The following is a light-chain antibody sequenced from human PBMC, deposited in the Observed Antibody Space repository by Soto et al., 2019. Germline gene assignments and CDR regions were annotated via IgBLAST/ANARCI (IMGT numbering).Light chain of an antibody. CDR2: AAS. Sequence: DIQMTQSPSSLSASVGDRVTITCRASQGISTYLNWYQQKPGKAPNPLIHAASSLQDAVPSRFSGSGSGTVFTLTISSLQSEDFATYYCQQSYSLPFTFGPGTKVDIK. V-gene: IGKV1-39*01. CDR1: QGISTY. CDR3: QQSYSLPFT. J-gene: IGKJ3*01.